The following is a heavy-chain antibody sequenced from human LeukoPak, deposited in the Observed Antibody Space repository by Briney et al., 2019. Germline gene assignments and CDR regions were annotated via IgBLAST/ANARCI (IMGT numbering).Heavy chain of an antibody. Sequence: TSETLSLTCTVSGGSISTYYWSWMRQPPGKGLEGIANIYSSGSTYYNPSRQSRVTISIDTSKNQFSLTLNSVTTADTAIYYCARDIRVVGATLYFDYWGQGTLVTVSS. CDR1: GGSISTYY. CDR2: IYSSGST. CDR3: ARDIRVVGATLYFDY. V-gene: IGHV4-59*01. D-gene: IGHD1-26*01. J-gene: IGHJ4*02.